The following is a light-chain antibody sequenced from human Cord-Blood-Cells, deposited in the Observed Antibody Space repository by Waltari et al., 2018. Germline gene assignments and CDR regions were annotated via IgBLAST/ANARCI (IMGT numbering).Light chain of an antibody. J-gene: IGLJ2*01. CDR2: DVS. CDR3: CSYAGSYTV. Sequence: QSALTQPRSVSGSPGQSVTLSCTGTSSDVGGYNYVSWYHQHPGKAPKLMIYDVSKRPSGVPDRFSGSKSVNTASLTISGLQAEDEADYYCCSYAGSYTVFGGGTKLTVL. CDR1: SSDVGGYNY. V-gene: IGLV2-11*01.